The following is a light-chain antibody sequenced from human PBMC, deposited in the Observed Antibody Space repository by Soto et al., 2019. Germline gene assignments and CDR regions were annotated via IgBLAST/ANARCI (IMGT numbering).Light chain of an antibody. CDR3: SSHTSGDTRV. CDR2: EVT. V-gene: IGLV2-14*01. Sequence: SVLTQPSSLSGSPGQSIALSFPGTNSDVGGYDYVSWYQQHPDKAPKLIIYEVTKRPSGVSNRFSGSKSGNTASLTISGLQPDDEADYYCSSHTSGDTRVFGSGTKVTVL. J-gene: IGLJ1*01. CDR1: NSDVGGYDY.